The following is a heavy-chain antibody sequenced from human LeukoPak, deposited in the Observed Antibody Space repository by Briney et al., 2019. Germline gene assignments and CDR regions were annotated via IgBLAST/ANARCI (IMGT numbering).Heavy chain of an antibody. J-gene: IGHJ6*02. CDR1: GYTFTGYY. CDR3: ARDPRGTNYNYGMDV. Sequence: SVKVSCKASGYTFTGYYMHWVRQAPGQGLEWMGRIIPILGIANYAQKFQGRVTITADKSTSTAYVELSSLRSEDTAVYYCARDPRGTNYNYGMDVWGQGTTVTVSS. D-gene: IGHD2-8*01. V-gene: IGHV1-69*04. CDR2: IIPILGIA.